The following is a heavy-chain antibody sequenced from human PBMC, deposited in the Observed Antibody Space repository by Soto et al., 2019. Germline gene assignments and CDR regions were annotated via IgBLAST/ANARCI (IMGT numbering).Heavy chain of an antibody. CDR2: ILSDGSSS. D-gene: IGHD5-18*01. CDR3: ARDTAYGLDV. CDR1: GFDFNDRW. Sequence: PGGSLRLSCAASGFDFNDRWMHWVRQAPGKGLVWVSHILSDGSSSRYADSVRGRFTISRDNAKNTVYLQMDSLRAEDTAVYYCARDTAYGLDVWGQGTTVTVSS. J-gene: IGHJ6*02. V-gene: IGHV3-74*01.